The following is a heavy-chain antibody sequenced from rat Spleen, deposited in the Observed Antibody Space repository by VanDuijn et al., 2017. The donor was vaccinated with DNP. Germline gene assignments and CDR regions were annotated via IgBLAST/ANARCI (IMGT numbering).Heavy chain of an antibody. J-gene: IGHJ3*01. CDR1: GFSLTIYN. CDR3: AGSPESSYIYLPWAY. Sequence: QVQLKESGPGLVQPSQTLSLTCTVAGFSLTIYNVHWVRQPPGKGLEWMGVNWNTGGTRYNSALKSRLSITKDTSKSQVFLKMHSLQTEDTATYYCAGSPESSYIYLPWAYWGQGTLVTVSS. D-gene: IGHD1-2*01. V-gene: IGHV2-41*01. CDR2: NWNTGGT.